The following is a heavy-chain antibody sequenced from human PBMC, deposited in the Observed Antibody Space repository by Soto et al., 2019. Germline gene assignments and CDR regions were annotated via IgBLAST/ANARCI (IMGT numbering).Heavy chain of an antibody. V-gene: IGHV4-34*01. J-gene: IGHJ3*02. Sequence: SETLSLTCAVYGGSFSGYYWSWIRQPPGKGLEWIGEINHSGSTNYNPSLKSRVTISVDTSTNKFSLKLSTVIAADTAVYYCARGAGDLGVSAFDIWGQGTMVTVSS. D-gene: IGHD2-8*01. CDR2: INHSGST. CDR1: GGSFSGYY. CDR3: ARGAGDLGVSAFDI.